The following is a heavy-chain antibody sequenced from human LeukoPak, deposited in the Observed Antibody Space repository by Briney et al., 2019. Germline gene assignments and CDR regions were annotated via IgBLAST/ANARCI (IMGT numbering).Heavy chain of an antibody. CDR2: INPNSGGT. V-gene: IGHV1-2*02. J-gene: IGHJ4*02. D-gene: IGHD6-13*01. Sequence: ASVKVSCKASGGTFSSYAISWVRQAPGQGLEWMGWINPNSGGTNYAQKFQGRVTMTRDTSISTAYMELSRLRSDDTAVYYCARVGIAAALDYWGQGTLVTVSS. CDR1: GGTFSSYA. CDR3: ARVGIAAALDY.